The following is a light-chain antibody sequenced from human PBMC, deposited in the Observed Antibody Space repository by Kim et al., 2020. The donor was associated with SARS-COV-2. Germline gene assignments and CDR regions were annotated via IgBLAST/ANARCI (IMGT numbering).Light chain of an antibody. CDR1: GNNVGNEG. V-gene: IGLV10-54*01. J-gene: IGLJ3*02. CDR2: RNN. CDR3: SAWDSSLSAWV. Sequence: RQTATLTCTGNGNNVGNEGAAWLQQHQGHPPKLLSYRNNSRPSGISERLSASRSGNTASLTITGLQPEDEADYYCSAWDSSLSAWVFGGGTQLTVL.